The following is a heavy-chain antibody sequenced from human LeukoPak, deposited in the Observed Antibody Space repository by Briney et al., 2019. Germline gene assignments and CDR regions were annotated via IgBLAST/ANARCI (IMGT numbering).Heavy chain of an antibody. D-gene: IGHD6-19*01. J-gene: IGHJ6*03. Sequence: GGSLRLSCEASGFDFTSFNMNWARQAPGKGLEWVSSFGSSDSFLYYADSVKGRFTTSRDDAKNAVYLQMNSLRAEDSAVYYCARASSGYFLGVHYMDVWGKGTTVTVSS. CDR1: GFDFTSFN. V-gene: IGHV3-21*06. CDR2: FGSSDSFL. CDR3: ARASSGYFLGVHYMDV.